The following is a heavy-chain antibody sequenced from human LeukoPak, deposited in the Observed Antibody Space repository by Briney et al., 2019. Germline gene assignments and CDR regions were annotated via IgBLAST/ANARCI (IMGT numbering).Heavy chain of an antibody. CDR2: ITGSGGNT. CDR1: GFTFSNYA. Sequence: GGSLRLSCAASGFTFSNYAMSWVRQAPGKGLEWVSAITGSGGNTYYADSVKGRFTISRDNSKNTVFLQTNSLRAEDTAVYYCAKWGDYDVLTGYYVSDYWGQGTLVTVSS. V-gene: IGHV3-23*01. CDR3: AKWGDYDVLTGYYVSDY. D-gene: IGHD3-9*01. J-gene: IGHJ4*02.